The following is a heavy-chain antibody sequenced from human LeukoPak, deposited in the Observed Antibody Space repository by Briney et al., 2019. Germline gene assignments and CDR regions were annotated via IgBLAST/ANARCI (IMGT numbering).Heavy chain of an antibody. D-gene: IGHD2-2*01. Sequence: QPGRSLRLSCAASGFTSSSYGMHWVRQAPGKGLEWVAVISYDGSNKYYADSVKGRFTISRDNSKNTLYLQMNSLRAEDTAVYYCARHPYCSSTTCYGIDYWGQGTLVAVSS. V-gene: IGHV3-30*03. J-gene: IGHJ4*02. CDR3: ARHPYCSSTTCYGIDY. CDR2: ISYDGSNK. CDR1: GFTSSSYG.